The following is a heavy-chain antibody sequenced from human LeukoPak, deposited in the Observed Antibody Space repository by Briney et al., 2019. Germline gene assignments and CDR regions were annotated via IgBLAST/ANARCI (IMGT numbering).Heavy chain of an antibody. CDR3: ARVRGSITIFGVVIIHYFDY. V-gene: IGHV3-7*01. CDR2: IKEDGGET. J-gene: IGHJ4*02. Sequence: GGSLRLSCTASEFIFSKFWMTWVRQAPGKGPEWVANIKEDGGETYYVDSVKGRFTISRDSAKNSLYLQMNSLRAEDTAVYYCARVRGSITIFGVVIIHYFDYWGQGTLVTVSS. CDR1: EFIFSKFW. D-gene: IGHD3-3*01.